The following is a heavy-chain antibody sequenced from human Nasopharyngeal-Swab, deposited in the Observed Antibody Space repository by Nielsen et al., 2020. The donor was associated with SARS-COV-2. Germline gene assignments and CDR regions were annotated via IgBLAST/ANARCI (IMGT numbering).Heavy chain of an antibody. Sequence: GSLKISCAASGFTFTTYAMSWVRQAPGKGLEWVSGISISGGHTYYSDSVKGRFTISRDNSKNTVYLQMNSLRAEDTAVYYCAKQFYDSLTDWVFDSWGQGTLVTVSS. CDR3: AKQFYDSLTDWVFDS. CDR1: GFTFTTYA. J-gene: IGHJ4*02. CDR2: ISISGGHT. D-gene: IGHD3-9*01. V-gene: IGHV3-23*01.